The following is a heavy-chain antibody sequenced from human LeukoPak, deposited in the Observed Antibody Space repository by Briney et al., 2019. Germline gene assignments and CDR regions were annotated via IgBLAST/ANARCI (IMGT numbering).Heavy chain of an antibody. Sequence: SETPSLTCALSGGSITDYFYNWVRQPPGKGLEWIGEINHSGSSTYNPSLKSRVIISVDTSKNQFSLKLSLVTAADTAVYDCARVGDLFGAHRVRGLPPDYYYMDVWGKGTTVTVSS. CDR3: ARVGDLFGAHRVRGLPPDYYYMDV. D-gene: IGHD3-10*01. J-gene: IGHJ6*03. CDR2: INHSGSS. V-gene: IGHV4-34*01. CDR1: GGSITDYF.